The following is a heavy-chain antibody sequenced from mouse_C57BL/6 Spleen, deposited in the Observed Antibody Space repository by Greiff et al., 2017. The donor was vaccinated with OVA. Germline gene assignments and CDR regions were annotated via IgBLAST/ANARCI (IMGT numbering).Heavy chain of an antibody. CDR2: ISRGGSYT. CDR1: GFTFSSYG. J-gene: IGHJ3*01. CDR3: ARHGPHYGSSFAWFAY. Sequence: EVKLVESGGDLVKPGGSLKLSCAASGFTFSSYGMSWVRQTPDKRLEWVATISRGGSYTYYPHSVKGRFTISRDNAKNTLYLQMSSLKSEDTAMYDCARHGPHYGSSFAWFAYWGQGTLVTVSA. D-gene: IGHD1-1*01. V-gene: IGHV5-6*02.